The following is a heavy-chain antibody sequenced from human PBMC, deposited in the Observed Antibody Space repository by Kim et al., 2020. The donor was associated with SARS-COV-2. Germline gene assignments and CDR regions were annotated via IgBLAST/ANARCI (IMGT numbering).Heavy chain of an antibody. Sequence: PSLRSRVTISVDKSKNQFSLKLSSVTAADTAVYYCARATSGYSGSAAFDIWGQGTMVTVSS. CDR3: ARATSGYSGSAAFDI. D-gene: IGHD5-12*01. V-gene: IGHV4-4*02. J-gene: IGHJ3*02.